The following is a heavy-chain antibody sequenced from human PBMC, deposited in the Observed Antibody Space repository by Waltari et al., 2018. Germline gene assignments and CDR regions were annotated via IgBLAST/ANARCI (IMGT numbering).Heavy chain of an antibody. J-gene: IGHJ4*02. CDR2: IIPCSGKV. CDR1: GGSFSSYA. Sequence: QVQLVQSGAEVREPGSSVKVSCKAFGGSFSSYATTWVRQAPGQGLEWLGGIIPCSGKVHYAQSLQGSVTITADESTSTAYMFLSSLTSEDTAVYYCARGAATVSRYLFDYWGQGTLVTVSS. D-gene: IGHD4-17*01. V-gene: IGHV1-69*01. CDR3: ARGAATVSRYLFDY.